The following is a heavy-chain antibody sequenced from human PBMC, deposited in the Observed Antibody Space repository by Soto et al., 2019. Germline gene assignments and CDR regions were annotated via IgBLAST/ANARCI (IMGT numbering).Heavy chain of an antibody. Sequence: QVQLVESGGGVVQPGRSLRLSCAASGFTFSSYAMHWVRQAPGKGLEWVAVISYDGSNKYYADSVKGRFTISRDNSKNTLYLQMNSLRAEDTAVYYCARGGRGYCSGGSCSYVDPWSQGTLVTVSP. D-gene: IGHD2-15*01. CDR2: ISYDGSNK. J-gene: IGHJ5*02. CDR3: ARGGRGYCSGGSCSYVDP. V-gene: IGHV3-30-3*01. CDR1: GFTFSSYA.